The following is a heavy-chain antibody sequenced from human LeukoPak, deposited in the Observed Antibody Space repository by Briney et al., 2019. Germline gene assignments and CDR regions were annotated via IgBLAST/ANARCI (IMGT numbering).Heavy chain of an antibody. V-gene: IGHV4-31*03. J-gene: IGHJ4*02. CDR1: GGSISSGGYY. CDR3: ARDRWNTATRYYFDY. CDR2: IYYSGST. Sequence: SQTLSLTCTVSGGSISSGGYYWSCIRQHPGKGLEWIGYIYYSGSTYYNPSLKSRVTISVDTSKNQFSLKLSSVTAADTAVYYCARDRWNTATRYYFDYWGQGTLVTVSS. D-gene: IGHD5-18*01.